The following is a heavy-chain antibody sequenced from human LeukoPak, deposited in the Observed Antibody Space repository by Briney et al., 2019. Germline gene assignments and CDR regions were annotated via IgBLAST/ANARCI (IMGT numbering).Heavy chain of an antibody. CDR3: AQGEMATIDY. CDR1: GFTFSSYG. V-gene: IGHV3-30*03. D-gene: IGHD5-24*01. J-gene: IGHJ4*02. Sequence: PGGSLRLSCAASGFTFSSYGMHWVRQAPGKGLEWVAVISYDGSNKYYADSVKGRFTISRDNSKNTLYLQMNSLRAEDTAVYYCAQGEMATIDYWGQGTLVTVSS. CDR2: ISYDGSNK.